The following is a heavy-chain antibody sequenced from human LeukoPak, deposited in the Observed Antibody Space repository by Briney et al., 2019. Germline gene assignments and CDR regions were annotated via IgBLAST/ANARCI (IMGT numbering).Heavy chain of an antibody. CDR2: IKQDGSKK. CDR1: GFPFSSYW. J-gene: IGHJ4*02. V-gene: IGHV3-7*01. Sequence: HPGGSLRLSCVASGFPFSSYWMTWVRQAPGKGLEWVANIKQDGSKKSYVDSVKGRFTISRDNAKNSLYLQMNSLRAEDTAIYYCTREGYIDEGIDYWGQGTLVTVSS. CDR3: TREGYIDEGIDY. D-gene: IGHD5-24*01.